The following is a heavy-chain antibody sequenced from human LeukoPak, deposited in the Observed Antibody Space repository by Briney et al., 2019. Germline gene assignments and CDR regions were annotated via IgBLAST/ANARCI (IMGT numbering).Heavy chain of an antibody. V-gene: IGHV3-66*01. CDR1: GFTFSSYS. Sequence: GGSLRLSCAASGFTFSSYSMNWVRQAPGKGLEWVSVIYSDGDTYYADSVKGRFTISRDTSKNTLYLQMNSLRGEDTSVYYCARGRVGYNHLDYWGQGTLVTVSS. CDR2: IYSDGDT. D-gene: IGHD5-24*01. J-gene: IGHJ4*02. CDR3: ARGRVGYNHLDY.